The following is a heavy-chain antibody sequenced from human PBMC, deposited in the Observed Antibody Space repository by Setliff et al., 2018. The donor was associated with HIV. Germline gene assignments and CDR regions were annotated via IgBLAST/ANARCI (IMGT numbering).Heavy chain of an antibody. CDR3: AKNARDYYYYYMDV. J-gene: IGHJ6*03. Sequence: GGSLRLSCAASGFAFSTYAMSWVRQAPGKGLEWVSAISDSGGGTYYADSVKGRFTVSRDNSKYTLYLQMNSLRTEDTAVYYCAKNARDYYYYYMDVWGKGTAVTVSS. CDR2: ISDSGGGT. CDR1: GFAFSTYA. V-gene: IGHV3-23*01.